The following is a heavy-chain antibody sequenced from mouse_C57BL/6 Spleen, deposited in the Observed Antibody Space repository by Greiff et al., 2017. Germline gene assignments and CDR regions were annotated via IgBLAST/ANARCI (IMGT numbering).Heavy chain of an antibody. D-gene: IGHD4-1*01. Sequence: QVQLQQSGPELVKPGASVKISCKASGYSFTSYYIHWVKQRPGQGLEWIGWIYPGSGNTKYNEKFKGKATLTADTSSSTAYMQLSSLTSEDSAVYYCARTWDEGYAMDYWGQGTSVTVSS. CDR2: IYPGSGNT. CDR1: GYSFTSYY. J-gene: IGHJ4*01. V-gene: IGHV1-66*01. CDR3: ARTWDEGYAMDY.